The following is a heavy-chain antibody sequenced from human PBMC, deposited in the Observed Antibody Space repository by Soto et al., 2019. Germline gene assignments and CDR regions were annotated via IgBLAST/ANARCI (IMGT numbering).Heavy chain of an antibody. J-gene: IGHJ4*02. CDR2: INHSGST. V-gene: IGHV4-34*01. CDR3: ARYGSGSYYNRLNYFDY. CDR1: GGSFSGYY. Sequence: QVQLQQWGAGLLKPSETLSLTCAVYGGSFSGYYWSWIRQPPGKGLEWIGEINHSGSTNYNPSLKSRVTISVDTSKNRFSLKLSSVTAADTAVYYCARYGSGSYYNRLNYFDYWGQGTLVTVSS. D-gene: IGHD3-10*01.